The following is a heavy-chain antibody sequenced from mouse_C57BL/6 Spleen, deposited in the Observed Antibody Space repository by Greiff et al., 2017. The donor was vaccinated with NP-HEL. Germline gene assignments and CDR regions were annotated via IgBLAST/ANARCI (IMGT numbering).Heavy chain of an antibody. CDR2: IWWDDDK. D-gene: IGHD2-2*01. CDR3: ARMPLMVTTPTGFAY. Sequence: QVTLKESGPGILQPSQTLSLTCSFSGFSLSTFGMGVGWIRQPSGKGLEWLAHIWWDDDKYYNPALKSRLTISKDTSKNQVFLKIANVDTADTATYYCARMPLMVTTPTGFAYGGQGTLVTVSA. J-gene: IGHJ3*01. CDR1: GFSLSTFGMG. V-gene: IGHV8-8*01.